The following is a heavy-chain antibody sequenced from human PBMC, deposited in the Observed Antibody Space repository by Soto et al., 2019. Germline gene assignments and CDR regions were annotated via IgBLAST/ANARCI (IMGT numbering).Heavy chain of an antibody. CDR3: ARDAGTYYYYYYGMDV. CDR1: GFTFSSYA. V-gene: IGHV3-30-3*01. J-gene: IGHJ6*02. CDR2: ISYDGSNK. Sequence: HPGGSLRLSCAASGFTFSSYAMHWVRQAPGKGLEWVAVISYDGSNKYYADSVKGRFTISRDNSKNTLYLQMNSLRAEDTAVYYCARDAGTYYYYYYGMDVWGQGTTVTVSS. D-gene: IGHD1-26*01.